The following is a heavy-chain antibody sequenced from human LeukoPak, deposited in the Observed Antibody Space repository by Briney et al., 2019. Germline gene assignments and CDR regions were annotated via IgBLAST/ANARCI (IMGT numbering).Heavy chain of an antibody. CDR2: ICSSAGTT. CDR1: RFTLSNYA. V-gene: IGHV3-23*01. CDR3: AKEGYPADDY. J-gene: IGHJ4*02. D-gene: IGHD5-12*01. Sequence: GGSLRLSCARSRFTLSNYAMTWVRQAPGKGLEWVSGICSSAGTTYYADSVNGRFTISRDNSKNTLYLQINSLRAEDTAVYYCAKEGYPADDYWGQGTLVTVSS.